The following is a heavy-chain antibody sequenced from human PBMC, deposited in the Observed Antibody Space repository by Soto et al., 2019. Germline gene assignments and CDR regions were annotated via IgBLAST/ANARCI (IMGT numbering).Heavy chain of an antibody. V-gene: IGHV3-7*01. CDR1: GFSFSSYS. CDR3: ARELVGTGWYFDL. D-gene: IGHD2-21*02. Sequence: EGQLVASGGGLVQPGGSLRLSCGASGFSFSSYSISWVRQAPGKGLEWVANINHAGSEKYYVGSVKGRFTMYRDNAKNSAYLQMNSLRVDDTAVYYCARELVGTGWYFDLWGRVTLVTVSS. CDR2: INHAGSEK. J-gene: IGHJ2*01.